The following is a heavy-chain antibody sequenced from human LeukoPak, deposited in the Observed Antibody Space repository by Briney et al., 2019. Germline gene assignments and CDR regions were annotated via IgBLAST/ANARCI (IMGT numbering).Heavy chain of an antibody. D-gene: IGHD6-19*01. CDR2: IYYSGST. CDR3: ARHDSSGWYGDAFDI. CDR1: GGSISSSSYY. Sequence: SETLSLTCTVSGGSISSSSYYCGWIRQPPGKGLEWIGSIYYSGSTYYNPSLKSRVTISVDTSKNQFSLKLSSVTAADTAVYYCARHDSSGWYGDAFDIWGQGTMVTVSS. J-gene: IGHJ3*02. V-gene: IGHV4-39*01.